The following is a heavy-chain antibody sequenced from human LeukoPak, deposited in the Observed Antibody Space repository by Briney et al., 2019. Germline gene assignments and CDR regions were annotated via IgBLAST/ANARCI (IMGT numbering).Heavy chain of an antibody. D-gene: IGHD3-3*01. J-gene: IGHJ6*02. CDR2: IYYSGST. CDR1: GGSISSGGYY. CDR3: ARGTLEGEWLLYYYYGMDV. V-gene: IGHV4-31*03. Sequence: PSQTLSLTCTVSGGSISSGGYYWSWIRQHPGKGLEWIGYIYYSGSTYYNPSLESRVTTSVDTSKNQFSLKLSSVTAADTAVYYCARGTLEGEWLLYYYYGMDVWGQGTTVTVSS.